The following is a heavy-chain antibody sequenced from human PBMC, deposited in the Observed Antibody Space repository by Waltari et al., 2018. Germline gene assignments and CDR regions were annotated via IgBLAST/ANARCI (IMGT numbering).Heavy chain of an antibody. CDR2: IYTRGST. CDR1: GDSISSGSYH. D-gene: IGHD3-3*02. Sequence: QLQLQESGPGLVKPSQTLSLTRTVSGDSISSGSYHWSGIRQPAGKGLEWIGRIYTRGSTNYNPSLKSRVTISIDTSRNHFSLKLSSVTAADTAVYYCARDLSPPNWFDPWGQGTLVTVSS. J-gene: IGHJ5*02. CDR3: ARDLSPPNWFDP. V-gene: IGHV4-61*02.